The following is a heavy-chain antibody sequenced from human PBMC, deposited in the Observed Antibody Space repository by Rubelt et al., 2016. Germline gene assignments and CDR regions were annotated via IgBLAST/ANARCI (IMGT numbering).Heavy chain of an antibody. CDR1: GYTFTSYY. D-gene: IGHD5-12*01. Sequence: GAEVKKPGASVKVSCKASGYTFTSYYMHWVRQAPGQGLEWMGIINPSGGSTSYAQKFQGRVTMTRDTSTSTVYMELSRLRSDDTAVYYCAMTHQPYDGITEDAFDIWGQGTMVTVSS. J-gene: IGHJ3*02. CDR3: AMTHQPYDGITEDAFDI. V-gene: IGHV1-46*01. CDR2: INPSGGST.